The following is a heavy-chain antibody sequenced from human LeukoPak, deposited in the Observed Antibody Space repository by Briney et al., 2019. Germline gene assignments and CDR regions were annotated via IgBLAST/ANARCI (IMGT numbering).Heavy chain of an antibody. CDR3: ARDTFGGVDY. CDR2: IKPDGSEK. Sequence: GGSLRLSCAASGFTFSNYWMSWVRQVPGKGLEWVANIKPDGSEKYYADSVKGRFTISRDNSKNTLYLQMNSLRAEDTAVYYCARDTFGGVDYWGQGTLVTVSS. J-gene: IGHJ4*02. CDR1: GFTFSNYW. V-gene: IGHV3-7*01. D-gene: IGHD3-16*01.